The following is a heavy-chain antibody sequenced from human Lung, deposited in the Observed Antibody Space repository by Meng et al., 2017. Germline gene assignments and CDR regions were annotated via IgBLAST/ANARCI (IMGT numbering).Heavy chain of an antibody. CDR3: ARDRQWLFDY. CDR1: GYTFTTYG. J-gene: IGHJ4*02. V-gene: IGHV1-18*01. Sequence: QVHLVQSGLEVTKPGASVKVSCKASGYTFTTYGIIWLRQAPGQGLEWMGWIDPGNGNRDFAEKFQDRLTMSNDTSSSTVYMELTRLTSDDTAVYYCARDRQWLFDYWGQGALVTVSS. D-gene: IGHD6-19*01. CDR2: IDPGNGNR.